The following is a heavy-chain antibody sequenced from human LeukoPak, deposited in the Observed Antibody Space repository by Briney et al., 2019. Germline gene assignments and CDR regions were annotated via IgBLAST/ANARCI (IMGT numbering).Heavy chain of an antibody. D-gene: IGHD3-9*01. V-gene: IGHV4-39*01. CDR3: ARYSYDILTGYYISYFDY. CDR2: IYYSGST. Sequence: SETLSLTCTVSGGSISSSSYYWGWIRQPPGKGLEWIGRIYYSGSTYYNPSLKSRVTISVDTSKNQFSLKLSSVTAADTAVYYCARYSYDILTGYYISYFDYWGQGTLVTVSS. CDR1: GGSISSSSYY. J-gene: IGHJ4*02.